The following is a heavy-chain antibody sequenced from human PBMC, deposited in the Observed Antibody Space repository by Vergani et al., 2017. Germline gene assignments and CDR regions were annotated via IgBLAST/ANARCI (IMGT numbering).Heavy chain of an antibody. Sequence: QVQLEESGPGLVKPAETLSLTCIVSRHSISTGYYWGWIRQSPDKGLEWIGSMFHGGNSYFNPALTSRATISIDTSKNQFSLEMTSVTAADTAIYFCARTGSFILRYFHWALWGQGTLVTVSS. CDR3: ARTGSFILRYFHWAL. J-gene: IGHJ4*02. V-gene: IGHV4-38-2*02. CDR1: RHSISTGYY. CDR2: MFHGGNS. D-gene: IGHD3-9*01.